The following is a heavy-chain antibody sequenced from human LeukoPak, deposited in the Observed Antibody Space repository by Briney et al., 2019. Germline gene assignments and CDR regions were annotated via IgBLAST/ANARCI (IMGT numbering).Heavy chain of an antibody. Sequence: ASVKVSCKASGYTFTSYGISWVRQAPGQGLEWMGWVSAYNGNTNYAQMLQGRVTMTTDTSTSTAYMELRSLRSDDTAVYYCARGGVLRYFDWSSIFDYWGQGTLVTVSS. V-gene: IGHV1-18*04. CDR3: ARGGVLRYFDWSSIFDY. CDR1: GYTFTSYG. D-gene: IGHD3-9*01. CDR2: VSAYNGNT. J-gene: IGHJ4*02.